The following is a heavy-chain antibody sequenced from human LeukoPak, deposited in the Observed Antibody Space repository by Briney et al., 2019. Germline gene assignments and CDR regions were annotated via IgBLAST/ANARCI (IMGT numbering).Heavy chain of an antibody. CDR1: GFTFSSYG. Sequence: GGSLRLSCAASGFTFSSYGMPWVRQAPGKGLEWVAVIWYDGSNKYYADSVKGRFTISRDNSKNTLYLQMNSLRAEDTAVYYCARDHGYSGYDSIDYWGQGTLVTVSS. CDR3: ARDHGYSGYDSIDY. J-gene: IGHJ4*02. D-gene: IGHD5-12*01. CDR2: IWYDGSNK. V-gene: IGHV3-33*01.